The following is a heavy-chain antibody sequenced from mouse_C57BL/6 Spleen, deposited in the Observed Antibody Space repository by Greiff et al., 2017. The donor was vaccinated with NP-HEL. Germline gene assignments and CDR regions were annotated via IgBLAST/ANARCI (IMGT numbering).Heavy chain of an antibody. CDR2: IYPGSGNT. CDR3: AKGESYGNYYWYFDV. D-gene: IGHD2-1*01. Sequence: QVQLQQSGPELVKPGASVKISCKASGYSFTSYYIHWVKQRPGQGLEWIGWIYPGSGNTKYNEKFKGKATLTADTSSSTAYMQLSSLTSEDSAVYYCAKGESYGNYYWYFDVWGTGTTVTVSS. CDR1: GYSFTSYY. J-gene: IGHJ1*03. V-gene: IGHV1-66*01.